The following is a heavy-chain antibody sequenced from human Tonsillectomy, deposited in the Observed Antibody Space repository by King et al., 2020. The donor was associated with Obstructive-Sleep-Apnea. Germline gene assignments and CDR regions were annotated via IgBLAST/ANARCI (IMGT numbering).Heavy chain of an antibody. J-gene: IGHJ4*02. Sequence: QLQESGPGLVKPSGTLFLTCAVSGDSISRSKWWTWVRQPPGKGLEWIGEIYHNGSTNYNPTLKSRVTISIGKSTNQFSLKLDSVTAADTAIYYCARIGTYYYGSGYFDYWGQGTLVTVSS. CDR2: IYHNGST. D-gene: IGHD3-10*01. CDR3: ARIGTYYYGSGYFDY. V-gene: IGHV4-4*02. CDR1: GDSISRSKW.